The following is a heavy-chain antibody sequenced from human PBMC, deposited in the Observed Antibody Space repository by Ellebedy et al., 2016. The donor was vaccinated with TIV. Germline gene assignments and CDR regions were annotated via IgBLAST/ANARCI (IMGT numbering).Heavy chain of an antibody. CDR3: AREYSGTYNWYFDL. CDR2: IRQDGSK. D-gene: IGHD1-26*01. V-gene: IGHV3-7*01. J-gene: IGHJ2*01. CDR1: GFTFNSYW. Sequence: GGSLRLSCAVSGFTFNSYWMSWVRQAPGKGLEWVANIRQDGSKNYVDSVKGRFTISRDNSKNTLYLQMGSLKTEDMAVYYCAREYSGTYNWYFDLWGRGTLVTVSS.